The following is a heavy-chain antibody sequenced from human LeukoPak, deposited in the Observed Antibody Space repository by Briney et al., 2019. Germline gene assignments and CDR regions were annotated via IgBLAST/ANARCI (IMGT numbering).Heavy chain of an antibody. Sequence: SGGSLRPSCAASGFTFSSYWTSWVRRAPGKGLEWVANIKQDGSEKYYVDSVKGRYTISRDNAKNSLYLQMNSLRAEDTAVYYCASPFLLTGYWGQGTLVTVSS. CDR1: GFTFSSYW. V-gene: IGHV3-7*01. J-gene: IGHJ4*02. CDR3: ASPFLLTGY. D-gene: IGHD2-15*01. CDR2: IKQDGSEK.